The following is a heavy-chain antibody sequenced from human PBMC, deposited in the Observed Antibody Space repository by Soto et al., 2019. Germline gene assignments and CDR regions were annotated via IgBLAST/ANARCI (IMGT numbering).Heavy chain of an antibody. J-gene: IGHJ4*02. Sequence: GGSLRLSCAASGFTFSSYAMSWVRQAPGKGLEWVSAISGSGGSTYYADSVKGRFTISRDNSKNTLYLQMNSLRAEDTAVYYCAKVGHDSSGYYYYDYWGQGTLVTVSS. V-gene: IGHV3-23*01. D-gene: IGHD3-22*01. CDR3: AKVGHDSSGYYYYDY. CDR1: GFTFSSYA. CDR2: ISGSGGST.